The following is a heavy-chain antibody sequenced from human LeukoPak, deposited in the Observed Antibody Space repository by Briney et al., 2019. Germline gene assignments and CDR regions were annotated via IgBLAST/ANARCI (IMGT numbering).Heavy chain of an antibody. Sequence: PGGSLRLSCAASGFTFSSYAMSWVRQAPGKGLEWVPAISGSGGSTYYADSVKGRFTISRDNSKNTLYLQMNSLRAEDTAVYYCAKILARPTYYDFWSGSEKFDPWGQGTLVTVSS. J-gene: IGHJ5*02. CDR1: GFTFSSYA. D-gene: IGHD3-3*01. V-gene: IGHV3-23*01. CDR2: ISGSGGST. CDR3: AKILARPTYYDFWSGSEKFDP.